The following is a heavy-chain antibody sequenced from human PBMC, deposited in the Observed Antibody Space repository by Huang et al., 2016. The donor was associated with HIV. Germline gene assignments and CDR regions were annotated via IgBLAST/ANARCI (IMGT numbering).Heavy chain of an antibody. Sequence: LQLQESGPGLVKSSETLSLICTVSGGSISSSSYYWGWIRQPPGKGPEWIGSIYYRGNTYSNPPFKGRVTISGDTSKNQFSLKVNSVTAADTAVYYCASHGRVAGHYYNNMDVWGRGTTVTVSS. CDR3: ASHGRVAGHYYNNMDV. CDR2: IYYRGNT. CDR1: GGSISSSSYY. J-gene: IGHJ6*02. V-gene: IGHV4-39*01. D-gene: IGHD6-19*01.